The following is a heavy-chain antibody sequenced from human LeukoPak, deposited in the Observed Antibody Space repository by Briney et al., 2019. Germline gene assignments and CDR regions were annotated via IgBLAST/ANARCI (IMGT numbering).Heavy chain of an antibody. CDR1: GFTLSSYA. CDR3: AKYGSGSYWGYFDY. Sequence: PGGSLRLSCAASGFTLSSYAMSWVRQAPGKGLEWVSAISGSGGSTYYADSVKGRFTISRDNSKNTLYLQMNSLRAEDTAVYYCAKYGSGSYWGYFDYWGQGTLVTVSS. V-gene: IGHV3-23*01. J-gene: IGHJ4*02. D-gene: IGHD3-10*01. CDR2: ISGSGGST.